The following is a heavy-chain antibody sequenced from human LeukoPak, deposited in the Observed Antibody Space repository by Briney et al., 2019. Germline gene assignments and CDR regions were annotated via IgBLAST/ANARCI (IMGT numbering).Heavy chain of an antibody. J-gene: IGHJ4*02. V-gene: IGHV3-30-3*02. CDR1: GFTFSSYA. CDR2: ISYDGSNK. Sequence: GGSLRLSCAASGFTFSSYAMHWVRQAPGKGLEWVAVISYDGSNKYYADSVKGRFTISRDNSKNTLYLQMNSLRAEDTAVYYCAKSPSDSSGYYYGYWGQGTLVTVSS. CDR3: AKSPSDSSGYYYGY. D-gene: IGHD3-22*01.